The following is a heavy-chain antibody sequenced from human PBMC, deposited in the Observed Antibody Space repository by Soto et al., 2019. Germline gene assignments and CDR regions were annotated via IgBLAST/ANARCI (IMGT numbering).Heavy chain of an antibody. D-gene: IGHD3-3*01. V-gene: IGHV1-69*04. CDR2: IIPIPDIT. CDR1: GGTFSTYI. CDR3: ARDRITTRGDAFDL. Sequence: GASVKVSCEARGGTFSTYIISWVRQAPGQGLEWMGRIIPIPDITNYAQKFQGRVTVTADRSTSTAYMELTSLKSEDTAVYYCARDRITTRGDAFDLWGQGTMVTVSS. J-gene: IGHJ3*01.